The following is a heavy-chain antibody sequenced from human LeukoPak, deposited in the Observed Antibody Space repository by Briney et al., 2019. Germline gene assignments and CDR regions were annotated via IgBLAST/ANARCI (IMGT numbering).Heavy chain of an antibody. CDR3: ATLDFWSGYYQFDY. V-gene: IGHV1-2*02. Sequence: ASVKVSCKASGYTFTCYYMHWVRQAPGQGLEWMGWINPNSGGTNYAQKFQGRVTMTRDTSISTAYMELSRLRSDDTAVYYCATLDFWSGYYQFDYWGQGTLVTVSS. CDR1: GYTFTCYY. D-gene: IGHD3-3*01. J-gene: IGHJ4*02. CDR2: INPNSGGT.